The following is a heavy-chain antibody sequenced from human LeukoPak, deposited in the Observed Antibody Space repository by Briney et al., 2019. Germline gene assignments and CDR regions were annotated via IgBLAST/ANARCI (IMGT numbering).Heavy chain of an antibody. D-gene: IGHD6-13*01. V-gene: IGHV3-23*01. CDR1: GFTFSSYA. Sequence: PGGSLRLSCAASGFTFSSYAMSWVRQAPGMGLEWVSAISASGGSTYYADSVKGRFTLSRDNSKNTLYLQMNSLRAEDTAVYYCAKGGYSSSWSFSLYYFDYWGQGTLVTVSS. J-gene: IGHJ4*02. CDR3: AKGGYSSSWSFSLYYFDY. CDR2: ISASGGST.